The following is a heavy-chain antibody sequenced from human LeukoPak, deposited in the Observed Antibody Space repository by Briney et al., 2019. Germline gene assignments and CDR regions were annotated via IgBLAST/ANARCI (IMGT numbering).Heavy chain of an antibody. J-gene: IGHJ3*02. CDR1: GFTFSSYG. D-gene: IGHD2-2*01. CDR3: ARGVPAHAHAFDI. CDR2: IWYDGSNK. Sequence: GRYLRLSCAASGFTFSSYGMHWVRQAPGKGLEWVAVIWYDGSNKYYADSVKGRFTISRDNSKNTLYLQMNSLRAEDTAVYYCARGVPAHAHAFDIWGQGTMVTVSS. V-gene: IGHV3-33*01.